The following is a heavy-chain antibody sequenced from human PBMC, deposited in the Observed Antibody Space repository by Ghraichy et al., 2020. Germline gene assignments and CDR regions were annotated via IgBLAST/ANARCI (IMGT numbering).Heavy chain of an antibody. J-gene: IGHJ6*02. V-gene: IGHV4-39*01. Sequence: SETLSLTCTVSGGSISSSSYYWGWIRQPPGKGLEGLGSIYYSGSTYYNPSLKSRVTISADTSKNQFSLKLSSVTAADTAVYYCAAKAGCMVGGINGIHYGMDVWGQGTTVTVSS. CDR2: IYYSGST. CDR3: AAKAGCMVGGINGIHYGMDV. CDR1: GGSISSSSYY. D-gene: IGHD3-10*01.